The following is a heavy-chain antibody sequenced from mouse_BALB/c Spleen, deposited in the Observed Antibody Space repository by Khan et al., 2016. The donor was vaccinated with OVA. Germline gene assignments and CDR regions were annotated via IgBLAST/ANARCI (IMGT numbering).Heavy chain of an antibody. J-gene: IGHJ2*01. CDR1: GYSITSDYA. D-gene: IGHD2-10*02. V-gene: IGHV3-2*02. CDR3: ARMYGGDFDY. CDR2: ISYSGNT. Sequence: EVQLVESGPGLVKPSQSLSLTCTVTGYSITSDYAWNWIRQFPGNRLEWMGFISYSGNTNYNPSLKSRISVTRDTSKNQFFLQLNSVTTEDTATYYCARMYGGDFDYWGQGTTPTVSS.